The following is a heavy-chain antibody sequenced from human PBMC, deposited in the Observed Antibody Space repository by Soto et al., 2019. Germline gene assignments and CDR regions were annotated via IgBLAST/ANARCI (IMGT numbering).Heavy chain of an antibody. Sequence: QVQLQESGPGLVKPSETLSLTCTVSGGSISSYYWSWIRQPPGKGLEWIGYIYYSGNTNYNPSLTSRVTISVDTSKNPFSLKLSSVTAADTAVYYCARRYGDCFDFWGQGTLVTVSS. V-gene: IGHV4-59*08. J-gene: IGHJ4*02. CDR1: GGSISSYY. CDR2: IYYSGNT. CDR3: ARRYGDCFDF. D-gene: IGHD4-17*01.